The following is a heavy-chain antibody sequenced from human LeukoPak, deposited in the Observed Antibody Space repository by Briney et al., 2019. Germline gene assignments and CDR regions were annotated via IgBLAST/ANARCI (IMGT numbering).Heavy chain of an antibody. J-gene: IGHJ4*02. CDR2: IYSGGST. CDR1: GFTFSSYA. D-gene: IGHD4-17*01. CDR3: ARDMTMVTTGDY. Sequence: PGGSLRLSCAASGFTFSSYAMSWVRQAPGKGLEWVSVIYSGGSTYYADSVRGRFTISRDNSKNTLYLQMNSLRAEDTAVYYCARDMTMVTTGDYWGQGTLVTVSS. V-gene: IGHV3-53*01.